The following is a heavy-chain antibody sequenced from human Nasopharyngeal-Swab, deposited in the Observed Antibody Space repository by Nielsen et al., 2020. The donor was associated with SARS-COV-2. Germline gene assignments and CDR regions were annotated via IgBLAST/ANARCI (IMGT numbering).Heavy chain of an antibody. J-gene: IGHJ6*02. CDR3: ARDPPTRTRPIYYYGMDV. V-gene: IGHV1-69*13. CDR1: GGTFSSYA. Sequence: SVQVSCKASGGTFSSYAISWVRQAPGQGLEWMGGIIPIFGTANYDQKFQGRVTITADESTSTAYMELSSLRSEDTAVYYCARDPPTRTRPIYYYGMDVWGQGTTVTVSS. D-gene: IGHD6-6*01. CDR2: IIPIFGTA.